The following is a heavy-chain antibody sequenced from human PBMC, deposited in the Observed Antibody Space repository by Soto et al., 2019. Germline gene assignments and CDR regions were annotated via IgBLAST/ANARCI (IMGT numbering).Heavy chain of an antibody. V-gene: IGHV4-31*03. CDR2: IYYSGLT. J-gene: IGHJ1*01. D-gene: IGHD1-26*01. Sequence: PSETLSVTCSVSGDSISTEGYYWSWIRQHPGKGLEWIGYIYYSGLTSYNPSLKSRVTISRATSKNQFYLKLSSVTAADTAVYYCARSRSYYVEDFQKWGQGTLVTVSS. CDR3: ARSRSYYVEDFQK. CDR1: GDSISTEGYY.